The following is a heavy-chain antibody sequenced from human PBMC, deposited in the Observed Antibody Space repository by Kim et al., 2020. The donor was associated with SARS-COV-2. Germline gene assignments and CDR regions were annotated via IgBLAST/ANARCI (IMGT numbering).Heavy chain of an antibody. J-gene: IGHJ4*02. Sequence: YYNPSLKSRVTISVDTSKNQFSLKLSSVTAADTAVYYCARGRDSSGSLDYWGQGTLVTVSS. D-gene: IGHD3-22*01. CDR3: ARGRDSSGSLDY. V-gene: IGHV4-31*02.